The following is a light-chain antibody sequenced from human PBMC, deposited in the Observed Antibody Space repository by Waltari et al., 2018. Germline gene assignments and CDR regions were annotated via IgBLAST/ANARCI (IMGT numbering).Light chain of an antibody. V-gene: IGKV4-1*01. Sequence: DIVMTQSPASLAVSLGERATINCKSSQSVLYSSNNKNHLAWYQQKPGQPPKLLIYWACTRGSGVPDRFSGSGSGTDFTLTISSLQAEDVAVYYCQQYYTTPFTFGPGTKVDIK. CDR3: QQYYTTPFT. J-gene: IGKJ3*01. CDR1: QSVLYSSNNKNH. CDR2: WAC.